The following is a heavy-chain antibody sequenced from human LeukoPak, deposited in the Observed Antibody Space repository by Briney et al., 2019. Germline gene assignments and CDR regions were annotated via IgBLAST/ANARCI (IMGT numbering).Heavy chain of an antibody. CDR1: AFTFSNYA. Sequence: GGSLRLSGVASAFTFSNYAMTWVRRAPGKGLEWVSSIRGRGDYTSYADSVKGRFTVSRDNSKNTLYLQMNSLRAGDTAVYYCARDPNGDYLGAFDIWDQGTMVTVSS. CDR3: ARDPNGDYLGAFDI. CDR2: IRGRGDYT. J-gene: IGHJ3*02. D-gene: IGHD2-8*01. V-gene: IGHV3-23*01.